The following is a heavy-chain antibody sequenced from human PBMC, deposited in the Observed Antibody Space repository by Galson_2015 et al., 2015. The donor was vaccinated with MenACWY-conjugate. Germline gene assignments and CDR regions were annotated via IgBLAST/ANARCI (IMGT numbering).Heavy chain of an antibody. J-gene: IGHJ6*02. Sequence: SETLSLTCTVSGGSISSHYWSWFRQPPGKGLEWIAYIRDTGSLKDNPSLKSRVTMSADKSNNQFSLRLISVTAADTAVYYCARGHYGMDVWGQGTTVTASS. CDR3: ARGHYGMDV. V-gene: IGHV4-59*08. CDR2: IRDTGSL. CDR1: GGSISSHY.